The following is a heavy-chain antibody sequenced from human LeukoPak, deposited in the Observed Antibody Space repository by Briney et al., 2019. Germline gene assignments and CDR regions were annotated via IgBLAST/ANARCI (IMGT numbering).Heavy chain of an antibody. CDR3: ARDREGSGRYGSGFDY. CDR1: GYTFTAQY. Sequence: ASVKVSCKASGYTFTAQYLHWVRQAPGQGPEWMGWIYPKTGGTNLAQKFQGRVTMTRDTSISTGYMELSSLRSDDTAVYYCARDREGSGRYGSGFDYWGQGTLVTVSS. D-gene: IGHD6-13*01. J-gene: IGHJ4*02. CDR2: IYPKTGGT. V-gene: IGHV1-2*02.